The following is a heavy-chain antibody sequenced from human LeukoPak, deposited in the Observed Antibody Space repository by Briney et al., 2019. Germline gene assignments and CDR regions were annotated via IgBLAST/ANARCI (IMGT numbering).Heavy chain of an antibody. V-gene: IGHV6-1*01. J-gene: IGHJ2*01. CDR1: GDSVSSNSAA. CDR2: TYYRSKLYN. CDR3: ARTRCYLDL. D-gene: IGHD2-2*01. Sequence: SQTLSLTCAISGDSVSSNSAAWNWLRQSPSIGLEWLGRTYYRSKLYNEYAVSVKSRITINPDTSKKQFYLQLNYVTPEDTAVYYCARTRCYLDLWGRGTLVTVS.